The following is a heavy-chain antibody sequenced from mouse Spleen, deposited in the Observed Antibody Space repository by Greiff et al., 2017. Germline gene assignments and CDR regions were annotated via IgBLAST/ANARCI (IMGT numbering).Heavy chain of an antibody. CDR3: ARGDGNYAWFAY. CDR1: GFTFSDYY. J-gene: IGHJ3*01. CDR2: ISNGGGST. V-gene: IGHV5-12*02. D-gene: IGHD2-1*01. Sequence: EVNVVESGGGLVQPGGSLKLSCATSGFTFSDYYMYWVRQTPEKRLEWVAYISNGGGSTYYPDTVKGRFTISRDNAKNTLYLQMSRLKSEDTAMYYCARGDGNYAWFAYWGQGTLVTVSA.